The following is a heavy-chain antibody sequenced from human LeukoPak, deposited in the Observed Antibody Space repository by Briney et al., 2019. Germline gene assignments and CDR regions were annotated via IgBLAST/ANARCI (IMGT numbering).Heavy chain of an antibody. CDR2: ISSSSTI. Sequence: LAGGSLRLSCAASGFTFSSYSMNWVRQAPGKGLEWVSYISSSSTIYYADSVKGRFTISRDNAKNSLYLQMNSLRAEDTAVYYCARLGYWGQGTLVTVSS. V-gene: IGHV3-48*01. CDR3: ARLGY. CDR1: GFTFSSYS. J-gene: IGHJ4*02.